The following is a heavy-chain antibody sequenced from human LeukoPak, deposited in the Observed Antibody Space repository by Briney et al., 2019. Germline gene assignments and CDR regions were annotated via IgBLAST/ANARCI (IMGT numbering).Heavy chain of an antibody. CDR1: GGSISSGSYY. J-gene: IGHJ1*01. Sequence: PSETLSLTCTVSGGSISSGSYYWGWIRQPPGKGLERIGSIYYSGSTYYNPSLKSRVTISVDTSSNQFSLKLSSVTAADMAVYYCARHGAMTGNFQHWGQGTLVTVSS. CDR3: ARHGAMTGNFQH. CDR2: IYYSGST. V-gene: IGHV4-39*01. D-gene: IGHD3-9*01.